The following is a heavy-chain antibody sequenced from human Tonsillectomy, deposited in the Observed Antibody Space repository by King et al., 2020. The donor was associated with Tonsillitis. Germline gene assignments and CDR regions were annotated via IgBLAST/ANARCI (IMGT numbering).Heavy chain of an antibody. V-gene: IGHV3-23*04. CDR1: GFTFDKYA. J-gene: IGHJ4*02. D-gene: IGHD6-19*01. CDR3: AKDGGGWYTSGWYYFDY. Sequence: VQLVESGGGLVQPGGSLRLSCAASGFTFDKYAMTLVRQAPGKGLEWGSCISGGGAHTYYADSVKGRCTISRDKSKNTLYLQMNSLRAEETAVYFCAKDGGGWYTSGWYYFDYWGQGTLVTVSS. CDR2: ISGGGAHT.